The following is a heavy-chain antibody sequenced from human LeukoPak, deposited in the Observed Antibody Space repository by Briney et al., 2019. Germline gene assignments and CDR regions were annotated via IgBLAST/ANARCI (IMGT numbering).Heavy chain of an antibody. D-gene: IGHD3-9*01. Sequence: GAPVKVSCKASGYTFTGYYMHWVRQAPGQGLEWMGWINPNSGGTNYAQKFQGWVTMTRDTSISTAYMELSRLRSDDTAVYYCARTKADDILTGPHLYYYGMDVWGQGTTVTVSS. CDR2: INPNSGGT. CDR1: GYTFTGYY. CDR3: ARTKADDILTGPHLYYYGMDV. V-gene: IGHV1-2*04. J-gene: IGHJ6*02.